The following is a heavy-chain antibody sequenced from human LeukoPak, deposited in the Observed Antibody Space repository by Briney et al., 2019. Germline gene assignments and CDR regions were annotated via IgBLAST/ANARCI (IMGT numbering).Heavy chain of an antibody. J-gene: IGHJ6*04. CDR2: INPNSGGT. CDR3: ASSNSYSSGWYHV. D-gene: IGHD6-19*01. Sequence: ASVKVSCKASGYTFTGYYMHWVRQAPEQGLEWMGWINPNSGGTNYAQKFQGRVTMTRDTSIGTAYMELSRLRSDDTAVYYCASSNSYSSGWYHVWGKGTTVTVSS. CDR1: GYTFTGYY. V-gene: IGHV1-2*02.